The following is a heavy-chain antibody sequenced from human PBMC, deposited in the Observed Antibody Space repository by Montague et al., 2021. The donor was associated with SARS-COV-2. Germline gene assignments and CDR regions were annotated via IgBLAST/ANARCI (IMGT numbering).Heavy chain of an antibody. V-gene: IGHV2-70*01. Sequence: PALVKPTQTLTLTCTFSGFSLSTSGMCVSWIRQPPGKALEWLAHIDWDDDKYYSTSLKTRLTISKDTSKIQVVLTMTNMDPVDTATYYCARTHYDILAGYYIAFDYWGQGILVTVSS. CDR2: IDWDDDK. D-gene: IGHD3-9*01. CDR1: GFSLSTSGMC. CDR3: ARTHYDILAGYYIAFDY. J-gene: IGHJ4*02.